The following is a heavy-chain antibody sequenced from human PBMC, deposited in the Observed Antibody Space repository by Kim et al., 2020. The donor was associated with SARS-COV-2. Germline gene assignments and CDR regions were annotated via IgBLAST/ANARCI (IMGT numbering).Heavy chain of an antibody. CDR3: AKDTSGWNGSFDY. CDR2: ISWNSGSI. Sequence: GGSLRLSCAASGFTFDDYAMHWVRQAPGKGLEWVSGISWNSGSIGYADSVKGRFTISRDNAKHSLYLQMNSLRAEDTALYYCAKDTSGWNGSFDYWGQGT. J-gene: IGHJ4*02. CDR1: GFTFDDYA. V-gene: IGHV3-9*01. D-gene: IGHD6-19*01.